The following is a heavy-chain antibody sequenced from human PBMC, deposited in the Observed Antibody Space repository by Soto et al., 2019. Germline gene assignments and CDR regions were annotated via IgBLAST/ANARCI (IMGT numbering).Heavy chain of an antibody. CDR1: GYTFTSYA. J-gene: IGHJ6*02. Sequence: ASVKVSCKASGYTFTSYAMHWVRQAPGQRLEWMGWINAGNGNTKYSQKFQGRVTITRDTSASTAYMELSSLRSEDTAVYYCARVAAAGTVSHYYYGMDVWGQGTTVTVSS. CDR2: INAGNGNT. D-gene: IGHD6-13*01. CDR3: ARVAAAGTVSHYYYGMDV. V-gene: IGHV1-3*01.